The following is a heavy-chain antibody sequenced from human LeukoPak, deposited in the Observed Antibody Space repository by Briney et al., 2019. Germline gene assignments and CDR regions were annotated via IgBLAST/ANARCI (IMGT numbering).Heavy chain of an antibody. V-gene: IGHV3-23*01. CDR3: AKDQEYQLLSYYMDV. CDR1: GFTFSSYA. Sequence: GGSLRLSCAASGFTFSSYAMSRVRQAPGKGLEWVSAISGSGGSTYYADSVKGRFTISRDNSKNTLYLQMNSLRAEDTAVYDCAKDQEYQLLSYYMDVWGKGTTVTVSS. J-gene: IGHJ6*03. D-gene: IGHD2-2*01. CDR2: ISGSGGST.